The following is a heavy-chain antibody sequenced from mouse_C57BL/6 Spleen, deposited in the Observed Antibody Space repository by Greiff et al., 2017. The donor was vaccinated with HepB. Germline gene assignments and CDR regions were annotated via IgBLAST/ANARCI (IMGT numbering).Heavy chain of an antibody. CDR2: ISSGGSYT. CDR3: ARAELGDY. V-gene: IGHV5-6*02. CDR1: GFTFSSYG. J-gene: IGHJ2*01. Sequence: DVKLVESGGDLVKPGGSLKLSCAASGFTFSSYGMSWVRQTPDKRLEWVATISSGGSYTYYPDSVKGRFTISRDNAKNTLYLQMSSLKSEDTAMYYCARAELGDYWGQGTTLTVSS. D-gene: IGHD4-1*01.